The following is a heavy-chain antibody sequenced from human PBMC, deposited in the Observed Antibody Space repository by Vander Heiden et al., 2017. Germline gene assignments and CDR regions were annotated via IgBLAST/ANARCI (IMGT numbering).Heavy chain of an antibody. V-gene: IGHV4-34*01. CDR1: PLGLSGNA. CDR3: ARGHRTLSQFSGNQGLDY. CDR2: INGRGVT. Sequence: LLQRGAGPLKPSQTLSFTFSVSPLGLSGNAGSGIRQSRGKGLERMGEINGRGVTRYNPSLQSRLSLSIDLSKRQFSLALISVTVADTATYFCARGHRTLSQFSGNQGLDYWGQGVQVTVSS. D-gene: IGHD1-26*01. J-gene: IGHJ4*02.